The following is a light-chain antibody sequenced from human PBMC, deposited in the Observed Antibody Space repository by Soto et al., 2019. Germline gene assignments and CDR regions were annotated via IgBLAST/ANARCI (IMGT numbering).Light chain of an antibody. CDR2: GNN. CDR1: SSNIGAGYD. J-gene: IGLJ2*01. V-gene: IGLV1-40*01. Sequence: QSVLTQPPSVSGSPGQRVTISCTGSSSNIGAGYDVHWYHHLPGTAPKLLIYGNNNRPSGVPDRFSGSKSGTSASLTVTGLQAEDEADYYCQSYDSSLRGLVFGGGTKVTVL. CDR3: QSYDSSLRGLV.